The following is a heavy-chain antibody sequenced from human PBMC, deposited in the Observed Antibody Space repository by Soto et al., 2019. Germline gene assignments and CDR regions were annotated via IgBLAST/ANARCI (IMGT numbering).Heavy chain of an antibody. CDR1: GFTFSSYS. Sequence: EVQLVESGGGLVKPGGSLRLSCAASGFTFSSYSMNWVRQAPGKGLEWVSSISSSSSYIYYADSVNGRFTISRDNAKNSLYLQMNSLRAEDTAVYYCARDLVVVAAVYYYYGMDVWGQGTTVTVSS. CDR3: ARDLVVVAAVYYYYGMDV. D-gene: IGHD2-15*01. CDR2: ISSSSSYI. V-gene: IGHV3-21*01. J-gene: IGHJ6*02.